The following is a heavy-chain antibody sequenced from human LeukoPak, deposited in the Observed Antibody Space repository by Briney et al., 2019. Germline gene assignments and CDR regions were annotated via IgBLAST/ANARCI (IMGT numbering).Heavy chain of an antibody. CDR1: GGTFSSYA. V-gene: IGHV1-69*05. Sequence: GASVKVSCKASGGTFSSYAISLVRQAPGQGLEWMGGIIPIFGTANYAQKFQGRVTITRDESTSTAYMELSSLRSEDTAVYYCARELHNWFDPWGQGTLVTVSS. CDR3: ARELHNWFDP. J-gene: IGHJ5*02. CDR2: IIPIFGTA.